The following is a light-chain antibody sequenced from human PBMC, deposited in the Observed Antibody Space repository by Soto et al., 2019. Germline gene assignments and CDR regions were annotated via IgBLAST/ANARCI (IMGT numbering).Light chain of an antibody. Sequence: QSALTQPASVSGSPGQSITISCTGTSSDVGGYNYVSWYQQHPGKAPKLMIYEVNNRPSGVSNRFSGSKSGNTASLTISGLQAEDEADYYCTSYTSSITHVFGTGDKVTVL. CDR3: TSYTSSITHV. CDR2: EVN. V-gene: IGLV2-14*01. J-gene: IGLJ1*01. CDR1: SSDVGGYNY.